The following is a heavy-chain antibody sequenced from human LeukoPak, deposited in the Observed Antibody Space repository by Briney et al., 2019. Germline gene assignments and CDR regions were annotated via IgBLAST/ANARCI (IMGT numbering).Heavy chain of an antibody. V-gene: IGHV3-23*01. D-gene: IGHD6-19*01. CDR1: RFTFSSYV. CDR3: AKSEAVAGIADY. Sequence: GGSLRLSCASSRFTFSSYVMSAVRQAPGKGVEWVSAISGSGGSTHYADSVKGRFTISRDSSKNTLYLQMNSLRAEDTAVYYCAKSEAVAGIADYWGQGTLVTVSS. CDR2: ISGSGGST. J-gene: IGHJ4*02.